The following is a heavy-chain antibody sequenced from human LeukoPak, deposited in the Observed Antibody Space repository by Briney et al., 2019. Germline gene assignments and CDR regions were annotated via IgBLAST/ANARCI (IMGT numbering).Heavy chain of an antibody. D-gene: IGHD3-10*01. CDR3: TRRMEGVAEGAFDI. CDR2: IKNDGSET. Sequence: PSGTLSLTCAVSGGSISSSNWWSWVRQPPGKGLVWVPRIKNDGSETNYADSVKGRFTISRDNAKNTLYLQMNSLRVEDTAVYYCTRRMEGVAEGAFDIWGQGTMVTVSS. V-gene: IGHV3-74*01. J-gene: IGHJ3*02. CDR1: GGSISSSNW.